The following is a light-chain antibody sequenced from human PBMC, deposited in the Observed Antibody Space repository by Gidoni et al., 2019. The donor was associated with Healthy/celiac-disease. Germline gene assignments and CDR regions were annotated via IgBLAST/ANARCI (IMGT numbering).Light chain of an antibody. Sequence: DIHRTQTPSSLSASVGDRVTITCRASQSISRYLNWYQQKPGKAPKLLIYAASSLQSGVPSRFSGSGSGTDFTLTISSLQPEDFATYYCQQSYSTPLMFGGGTKVEIK. V-gene: IGKV1-39*01. J-gene: IGKJ4*02. CDR2: AAS. CDR1: QSISRY. CDR3: QQSYSTPLM.